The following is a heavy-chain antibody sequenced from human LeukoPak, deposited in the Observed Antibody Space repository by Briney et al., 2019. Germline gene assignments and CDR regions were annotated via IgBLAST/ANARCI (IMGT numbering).Heavy chain of an antibody. CDR2: IWYDGSNK. Sequence: GGSLRLSCAASGFTFSSYGMHWVRQAPGKGLEWVAVIWYDGSNKYYADSVKGRFTISRDNSKNTLYLQMNSLRAEDTAVYYCARDDLIGPHSKWGQGTLVTVSS. D-gene: IGHD2-21*01. CDR1: GFTFSSYG. V-gene: IGHV3-33*01. CDR3: ARDDLIGPHSK. J-gene: IGHJ4*02.